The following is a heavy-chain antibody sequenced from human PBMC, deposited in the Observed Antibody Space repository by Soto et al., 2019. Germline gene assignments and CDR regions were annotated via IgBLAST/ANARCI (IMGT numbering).Heavy chain of an antibody. CDR2: IKSKTDGGTT. V-gene: IGHV3-15*01. CDR1: GFTFSNAW. J-gene: IGHJ6*03. Sequence: GGSLRLSCAASGFTFSNAWMSWVRQAPGKGLEWVGRIKSKTDGGTTDYAAPVKGRFTISRDDSKNTLYLQMNSLKTEDTAVYYCTTAYTADSGRAYYYYYMDVWGKGTTVTVSS. CDR3: TTAYTADSGRAYYYYYMDV. D-gene: IGHD3-10*01.